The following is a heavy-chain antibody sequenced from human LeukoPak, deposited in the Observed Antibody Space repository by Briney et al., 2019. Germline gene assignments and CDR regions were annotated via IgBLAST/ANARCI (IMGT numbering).Heavy chain of an antibody. CDR3: ARGSFGYCSSTSCYTIDY. D-gene: IGHD2-2*02. J-gene: IGHJ4*02. Sequence: SETLSLTCAVYGGSFSGYYWSWIRQPPGKWLEWIGEINHSGSTNYNPSLKSRVTISVDTSKNQFSLKLSSVTAADTAVYYCARGSFGYCSSTSCYTIDYWGQGTLVTVSS. V-gene: IGHV4-34*01. CDR1: GGSFSGYY. CDR2: INHSGST.